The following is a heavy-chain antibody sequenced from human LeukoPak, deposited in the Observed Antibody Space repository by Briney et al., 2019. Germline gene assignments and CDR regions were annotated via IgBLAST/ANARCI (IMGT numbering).Heavy chain of an antibody. J-gene: IGHJ6*03. Sequence: SETLSLTCAVYGGSFSGYYWSWIRQPPGKGLEWIGEINHSGSTNYNPSLKSRVTISVDTSKNQFSLKLSSVTAADTAVYYCARSRDGYNLYYYYYYIDVWGKGTTVTISS. CDR2: INHSGST. CDR1: GGSFSGYY. D-gene: IGHD5-24*01. V-gene: IGHV4-34*01. CDR3: ARSRDGYNLYYYYYYIDV.